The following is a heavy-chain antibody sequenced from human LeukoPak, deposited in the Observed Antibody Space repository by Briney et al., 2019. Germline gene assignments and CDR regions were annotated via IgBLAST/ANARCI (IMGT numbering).Heavy chain of an antibody. CDR2: ISDSGSTI. J-gene: IGHJ4*02. CDR1: GFTFSDYY. CDR3: AREDYYYASGF. Sequence: PGGSLRLSCAASGFTFSDYYMSWIRQAPGKGLEWVSYISDSGSTIYYSDSVKGRFTLSRDNAKNSLYLQMNRLRVEDTAVYFCAREDYYYASGFWGQGTPVTVSS. V-gene: IGHV3-11*04. D-gene: IGHD3-10*01.